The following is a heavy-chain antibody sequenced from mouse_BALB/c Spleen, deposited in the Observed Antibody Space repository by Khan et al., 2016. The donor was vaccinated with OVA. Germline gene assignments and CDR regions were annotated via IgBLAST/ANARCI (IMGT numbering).Heavy chain of an antibody. D-gene: IGHD1-1*02. CDR3: ARSPDGSFAY. CDR1: GFTFSTYA. J-gene: IGHJ3*01. V-gene: IGHV5-9-3*01. CDR2: ISSDGDYT. Sequence: DVKLVESGGALVKPGGSLKLSCAASGFTFSTYAMSWVRQTPEKRLEWVATISSDGDYTYYPDNVPGRFTISRDNAKNTLYLQMSSLRSEDTAMYYCARSPDGSFAYWGQGTLVTVSA.